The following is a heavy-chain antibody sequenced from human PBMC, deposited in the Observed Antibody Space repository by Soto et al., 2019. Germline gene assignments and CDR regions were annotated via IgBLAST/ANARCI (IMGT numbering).Heavy chain of an antibody. CDR1: GFNFSNYG. D-gene: IGHD2-2*01. Sequence: EVQVVESGGGLVKPGGSLRLSCAASGFNFSNYGMNWVRQAPGKGLEWVSSISSSRSYISYADSVKGRFTISRDNAKNSVYLQMNSLRAEDTAVYYCARSDCTSTSCYVFWFDPWGQGTLVTVSS. J-gene: IGHJ5*02. CDR2: ISSSRSYI. CDR3: ARSDCTSTSCYVFWFDP. V-gene: IGHV3-21*01.